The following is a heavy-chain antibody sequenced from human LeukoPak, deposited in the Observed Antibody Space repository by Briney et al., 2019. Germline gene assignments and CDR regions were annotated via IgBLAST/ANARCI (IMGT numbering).Heavy chain of an antibody. J-gene: IGHJ4*02. D-gene: IGHD5-18*01. CDR1: GFTFSGCG. Sequence: GGSLRLSCAASGFTFSGCGMQWVRQAPGKGLEWVAFIWYDGRDKYYADPVKGQFTISRDNSKNTLYLQMNSLRAEDTAVYYCAKDPYSYGSYFDYWGQGTLVTVSS. V-gene: IGHV3-30*02. CDR3: AKDPYSYGSYFDY. CDR2: IWYDGRDK.